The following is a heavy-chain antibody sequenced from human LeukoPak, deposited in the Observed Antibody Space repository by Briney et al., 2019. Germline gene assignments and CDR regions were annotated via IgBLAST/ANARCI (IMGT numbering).Heavy chain of an antibody. D-gene: IGHD1-14*01. V-gene: IGHV4-30-4*01. CDR2: IYYSGST. CDR1: GGSISSGDYY. Sequence: SQTLSLTGTVSGGSISSGDYYWSWIRQPPGKGLEWIGYIYYSGSTYYNPSLKSRVTISVDTSKNQFSLKLSSVTAADTAVYYCARDQATTSYYYGMDVWGQGTTVTVSS. J-gene: IGHJ6*02. CDR3: ARDQATTSYYYGMDV.